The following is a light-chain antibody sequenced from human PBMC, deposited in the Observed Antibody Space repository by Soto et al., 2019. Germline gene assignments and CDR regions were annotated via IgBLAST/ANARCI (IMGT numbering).Light chain of an antibody. Sequence: QPVLTQPRSVSGSPGQSVTISCTGTSSDVGGYNYVSWYQQHPGKAPKLMIYDVSKRPSGVPDRFSGSKSGNTASLTISGHQAEDEADYYCCSYAGIYTWVFGTGTKVTVL. J-gene: IGLJ1*01. CDR2: DVS. CDR3: CSYAGIYTWV. CDR1: SSDVGGYNY. V-gene: IGLV2-11*01.